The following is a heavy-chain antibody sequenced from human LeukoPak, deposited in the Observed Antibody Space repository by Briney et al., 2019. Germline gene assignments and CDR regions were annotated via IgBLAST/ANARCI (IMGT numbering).Heavy chain of an antibody. J-gene: IGHJ6*03. D-gene: IGHD2-21*02. Sequence: ASVKVSCKASGGTFSSYAISWVRQAPGQGLEWMGGIIPIFGTANYAQKFQGRVTITADKSTSTAYMELSSLRSEDTAVYYCARGAAYCGGDCYWGDSGYYYYMDVWGKGTTVTVSS. CDR1: GGTFSSYA. CDR2: IIPIFGTA. CDR3: ARGAAYCGGDCYWGDSGYYYYMDV. V-gene: IGHV1-69*06.